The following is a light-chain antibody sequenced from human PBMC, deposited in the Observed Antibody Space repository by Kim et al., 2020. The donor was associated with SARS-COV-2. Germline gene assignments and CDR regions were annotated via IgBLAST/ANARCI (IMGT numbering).Light chain of an antibody. CDR1: SLRSYY. CDR2: GKN. V-gene: IGLV3-19*01. Sequence: SSELTQDPAVSVALGQTVRITCQGDSLRSYYATWYQQKPGQAPILVIYGKNNRPSGTPDRFSGSSSGNTASLTITGTQAGDEADYYCNSRDSNDNVVFRG. J-gene: IGLJ2*01. CDR3: NSRDSNDNVV.